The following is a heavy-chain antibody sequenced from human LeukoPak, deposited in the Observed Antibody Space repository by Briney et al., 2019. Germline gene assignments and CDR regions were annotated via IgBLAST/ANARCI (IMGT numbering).Heavy chain of an antibody. J-gene: IGHJ5*02. D-gene: IGHD1-26*01. V-gene: IGHV3-21*01. CDR2: ISSSSSYI. CDR3: ATEIIVGANAWFDP. CDR1: GFTFSSYS. Sequence: GGSLRLSCAASGFTFSSYSMNWVRQAPGKGLECVSSISSSSSYIYYADSVKGRFTISRDNAKNSLYLQMNSLRAEDTAVYYCATEIIVGANAWFDPWGQGTLVTVSS.